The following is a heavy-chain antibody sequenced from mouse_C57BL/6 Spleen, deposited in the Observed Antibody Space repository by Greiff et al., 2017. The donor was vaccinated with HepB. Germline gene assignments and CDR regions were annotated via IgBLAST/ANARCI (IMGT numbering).Heavy chain of an antibody. Sequence: EVKLMESGPGLVKPSQSLSLTCSVTGYSITSGYYWNWIRQFPGNTLEWMGYISYDGSNNYNPSLKNRISITRDTSKNQFFLKLNSVTTEDTATYYCARNDYGLYYFDYWGQGTTLTVSS. CDR3: ARNDYGLYYFDY. CDR1: GYSITSGYY. J-gene: IGHJ2*01. V-gene: IGHV3-6*01. CDR2: ISYDGSN. D-gene: IGHD2-4*01.